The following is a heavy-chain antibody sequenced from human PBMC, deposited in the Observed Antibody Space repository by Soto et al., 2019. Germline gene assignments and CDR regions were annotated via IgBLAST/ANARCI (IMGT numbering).Heavy chain of an antibody. J-gene: IGHJ3*02. D-gene: IGHD1-26*01. V-gene: IGHV3-33*01. CDR2: IWYDGSNK. CDR3: ARGSGSGGDAFEI. CDR1: GFTFSSYG. Sequence: QVQLVESGGGVVQPGRSLRLSCAASGFTFSSYGMHWVRQAPGKGLEWVAVIWYDGSNKYYADSVKGPFTISRDNXKNTLYLQMSSLRAEDTAVYYCARGSGSGGDAFEIWGQGTMVTVSS.